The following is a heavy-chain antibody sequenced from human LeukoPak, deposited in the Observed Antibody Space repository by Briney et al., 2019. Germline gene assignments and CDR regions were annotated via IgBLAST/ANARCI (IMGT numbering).Heavy chain of an antibody. CDR2: CRYTGST. CDR3: ATLGLLRGAGFNLASHFDY. J-gene: IGHJ4*02. V-gene: IGHV4-39*01. CDR1: GVSISNNYFY. Sequence: SDTLSLTCTVSGVSISNNYFYWAWIRQPPGKGLELIVYCRYTGSTFYNSSLKSRITISADTSQNQFSLSLTSVTAADTAVYYCATLGLLRGAGFNLASHFDYWGQGTLVAVSS. D-gene: IGHD1-26*01.